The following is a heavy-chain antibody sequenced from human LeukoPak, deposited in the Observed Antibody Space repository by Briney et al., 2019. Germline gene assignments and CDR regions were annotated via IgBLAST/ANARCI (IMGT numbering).Heavy chain of an antibody. Sequence: ASVKVSCKASGGTFSSYAISWVRQAPGQGLEWMGGIIPISGTANYAQKFQGRVTITADESTSTAYMELSSLRSEDTAVYYCARGVRWLQLNPFDYWGQGTLVTVSS. V-gene: IGHV1-69*13. CDR2: IIPISGTA. J-gene: IGHJ4*02. D-gene: IGHD5-24*01. CDR1: GGTFSSYA. CDR3: ARGVRWLQLNPFDY.